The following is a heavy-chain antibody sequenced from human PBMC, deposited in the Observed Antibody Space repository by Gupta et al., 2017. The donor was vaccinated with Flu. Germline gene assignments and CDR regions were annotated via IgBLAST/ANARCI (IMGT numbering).Heavy chain of an antibody. J-gene: IGHJ4*02. Sequence: QVQLQESGPGLVKPSETLSLTCTVSGGSISSYYWSWIRQPAGKGLEWIGRIYTSGSTNYNPSLKSRVTMSVDTSKNQFSLKLSSVTAADTAVYYCVCSGYDFWSGYLGLDYWGQGTLVTVSS. CDR1: GGSISSYY. D-gene: IGHD3-3*01. V-gene: IGHV4-4*07. CDR2: IYTSGST. CDR3: VCSGYDFWSGYLGLDY.